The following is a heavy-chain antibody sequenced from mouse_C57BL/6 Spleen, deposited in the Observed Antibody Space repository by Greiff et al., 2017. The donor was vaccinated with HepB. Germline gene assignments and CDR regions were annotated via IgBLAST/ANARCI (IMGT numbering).Heavy chain of an antibody. J-gene: IGHJ1*03. Sequence: EVQLQQSGPVLVKPGASVKMSCKASGYTFTDYYMNWVKQSHGKSLEWIGVINPYNGGTSYNQKFKGKATLTVDKSSSTAYMELNSLTSEDSAVYDCARSSSWWYLDVWGTGTTGTVSS. CDR2: INPYNGGT. CDR1: GYTFTDYY. CDR3: ARSSSWWYLDV. D-gene: IGHD1-1*01. V-gene: IGHV1-19*01.